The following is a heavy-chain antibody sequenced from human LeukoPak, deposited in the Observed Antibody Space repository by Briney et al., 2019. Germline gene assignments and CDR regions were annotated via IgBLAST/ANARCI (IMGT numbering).Heavy chain of an antibody. V-gene: IGHV3-23*01. CDR2: ISGSGGST. CDR1: GFTFSSYA. CDR3: ARDDLGYCSGGSCLPDY. Sequence: RGSLRLSCAASGFTFSSYAMSWVRQAPGKGLEWVSAISGSGGSTYYADSVKGRFTISRDNSKNTLYLQMNSLRAEDTAVYYCARDDLGYCSGGSCLPDYWGQGTLVTVSS. J-gene: IGHJ4*02. D-gene: IGHD2-15*01.